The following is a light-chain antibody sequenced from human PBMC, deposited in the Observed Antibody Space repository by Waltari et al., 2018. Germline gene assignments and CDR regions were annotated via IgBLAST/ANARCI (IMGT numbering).Light chain of an antibody. CDR1: KLGDKF. CDR3: QAWDSRTVVV. Sequence: SYDLTQSPSVSVSPGLTANITCSGDKLGDKFVSWYQPRPGQSPILVIYQDKRRPSGIPERFSGSNSENTATLIISGTQPIDEADYYCQAWDSRTVVVFGGGTKLTVL. V-gene: IGLV3-1*01. CDR2: QDK. J-gene: IGLJ3*02.